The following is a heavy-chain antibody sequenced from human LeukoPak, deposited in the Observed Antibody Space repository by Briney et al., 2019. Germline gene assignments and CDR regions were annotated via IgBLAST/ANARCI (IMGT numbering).Heavy chain of an antibody. CDR1: GFSFSSYC. V-gene: IGHV3-7*03. D-gene: IGHD4-17*01. CDR2: IKQEGSEK. CDR3: AREGGDYSFDY. J-gene: IGHJ4*02. Sequence: GGSLRLSCAASGFSFSSYCMHWVRQAPGKGLEWVANIKQEGSEKYYVDSVKGRFTISRDNAKNSLYLQLNSLRAGDTAVYYCAREGGDYSFDYWGQGTLVTVSS.